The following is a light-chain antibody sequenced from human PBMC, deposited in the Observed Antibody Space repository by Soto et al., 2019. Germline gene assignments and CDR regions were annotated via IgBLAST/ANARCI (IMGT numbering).Light chain of an antibody. Sequence: QSVLTQPPSVSGAPGQRVTISCTGSSSNIGAGYDVHWYQQLPGTAPKLLIYGNSNRPSGVPDRFSGSKSGTSASLAITGLQAEDEADYYCQSYASGLSGSVFGTGTKVTVL. CDR2: GNS. CDR3: QSYASGLSGSV. J-gene: IGLJ1*01. CDR1: SSNIGAGYD. V-gene: IGLV1-40*01.